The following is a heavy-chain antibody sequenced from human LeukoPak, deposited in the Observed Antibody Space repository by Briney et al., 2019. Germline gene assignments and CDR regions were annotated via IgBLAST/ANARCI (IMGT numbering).Heavy chain of an antibody. CDR1: GGAIISYY. CDR3: ARLKFYDSTGYSPGYYMAV. D-gene: IGHD3-22*01. Sequence: SETLTLTCSVSGGAIISYYWSWIRQPAGKGPEWIGRIYPTGNTDYNPSLQTRVTMSTDLSKKQFSPRLSSVTAADTAVYYCARLKFYDSTGYSPGYYMAVWGKGTADTVSS. CDR2: IYPTGNT. J-gene: IGHJ6*03. V-gene: IGHV4-4*07.